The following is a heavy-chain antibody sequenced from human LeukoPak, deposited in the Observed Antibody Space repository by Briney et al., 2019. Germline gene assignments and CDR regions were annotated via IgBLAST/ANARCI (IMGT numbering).Heavy chain of an antibody. CDR2: ISTSGSTF. J-gene: IGHJ4*02. CDR3: TRGVYVHDY. Sequence: SCKASGYTFTSYGINWVRQPPGKGLEWISYISTSGSTFYYADSVMGRFPISRDNAKNSLYLQMSTLRAEDTAVYYCTRGVYVHDYWGQGTLVTVSS. V-gene: IGHV3-48*03. D-gene: IGHD5/OR15-5a*01. CDR1: GYTFTSYG.